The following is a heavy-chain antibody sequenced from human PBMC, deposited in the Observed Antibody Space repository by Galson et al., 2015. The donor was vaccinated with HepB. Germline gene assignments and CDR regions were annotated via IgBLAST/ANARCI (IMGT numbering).Heavy chain of an antibody. CDR3: ARSLGYGGNLFDY. J-gene: IGHJ4*02. CDR1: GFTFSSYW. V-gene: IGHV3-7*03. Sequence: SLRLSCAASGFTFSSYWMSWVRQAPGKGLEWVANIKQDGSEKYYVDSVKGRFTISRDNAKNSLYLQMNSLRAEDTAVYYCARSLGYGGNLFDYWGQGTLVTVSS. CDR2: IKQDGSEK. D-gene: IGHD4-23*01.